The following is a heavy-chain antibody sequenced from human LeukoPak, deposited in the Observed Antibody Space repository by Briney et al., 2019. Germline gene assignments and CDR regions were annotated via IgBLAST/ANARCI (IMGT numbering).Heavy chain of an antibody. CDR3: ARALRGTPKHQPAEL. J-gene: IGHJ4*02. V-gene: IGHV4-34*01. D-gene: IGHD1-14*01. CDR2: INYSGST. CDR1: GGSFNGYY. Sequence: SETLSLTCAVYGGSFNGYYWSWIRQPPEKGLEWIGEINYSGSTNYNPSLKSRVTISLLTSKNQFSLKLSSVTAADTAVYYCARALRGTPKHQPAELWGQGTLVTVSS.